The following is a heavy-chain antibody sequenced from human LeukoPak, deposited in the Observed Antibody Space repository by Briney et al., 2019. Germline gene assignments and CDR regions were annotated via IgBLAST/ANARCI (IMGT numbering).Heavy chain of an antibody. CDR3: ARSTTVTSLDY. V-gene: IGHV4-34*01. J-gene: IGHJ4*02. CDR2: INHSGST. Sequence: SETLSLTCAVYGGSLSGYYWSWIRQPPGKGLEWIGEINHSGSTNYNPSLKSRVTISVDTSKNQFSLKLSSVTAADTAVYYCARSTTVTSLDYWGQGTLVTVSS. D-gene: IGHD4-17*01. CDR1: GGSLSGYY.